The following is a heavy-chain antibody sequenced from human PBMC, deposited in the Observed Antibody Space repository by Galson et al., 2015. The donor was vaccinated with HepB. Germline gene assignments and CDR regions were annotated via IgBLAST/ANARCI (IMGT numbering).Heavy chain of an antibody. CDR2: IYPGDSDT. V-gene: IGHV5-51*01. J-gene: IGHJ3*01. Sequence: QSGAEVKKPGESLKISCKGSGYSFTRYWIGWVRQMPGKGLECMGIIYPGDSDTRYSPSFQGQVTISADKSISTAYLQWSSLKASDTAMYYGASVATGWADAFELWGQGTMVTVSS. D-gene: IGHD1-14*01. CDR3: ASVATGWADAFEL. CDR1: GYSFTRYW.